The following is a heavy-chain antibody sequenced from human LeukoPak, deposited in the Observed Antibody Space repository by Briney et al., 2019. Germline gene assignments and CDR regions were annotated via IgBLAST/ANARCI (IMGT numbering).Heavy chain of an antibody. CDR3: AKRLAMTGTFPFDF. J-gene: IGHJ4*02. Sequence: GGSLRLSCAASGFTFSNYGMNWVRQAPGKGLEWVSRISGTGGTTFYADSVKGRFTISRDNSKNTLYLQMNSLRAEDTAVYYCAKRLAMTGTFPFDFRGQGTLVTVSS. CDR2: ISGTGGTT. D-gene: IGHD6-19*01. V-gene: IGHV3-23*01. CDR1: GFTFSNYG.